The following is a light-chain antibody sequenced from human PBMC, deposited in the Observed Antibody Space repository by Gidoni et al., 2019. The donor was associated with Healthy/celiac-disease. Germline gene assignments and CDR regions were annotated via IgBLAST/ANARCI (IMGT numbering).Light chain of an antibody. J-gene: IGKJ1*01. V-gene: IGKV3-15*01. Sequence: EIVMTQYPATLSVSPGERATLSCRASQSVSSNLAWYQQKPGQAPRLLIYGASTRATGIPARFSGSGSGTEFTLTISSLQSEDFAVYYGQQYNNWPPWTLGQGTKVEIK. CDR1: QSVSSN. CDR2: GAS. CDR3: QQYNNWPPWT.